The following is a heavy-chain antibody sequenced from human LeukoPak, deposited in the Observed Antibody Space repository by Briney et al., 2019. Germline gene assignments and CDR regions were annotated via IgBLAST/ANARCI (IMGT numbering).Heavy chain of an antibody. CDR2: ISYDGSNK. J-gene: IGHJ3*02. D-gene: IGHD6-19*01. Sequence: GGSLRLSCAASGFTFSNYGMHWVRQAPGKGLEWVAVISYDGSNKYYADSVKGRFTISRDESKNTLYLQMNSLRPEDTAVYSCAKALGSGWYKDAFDIWGQGTMVTVSS. CDR3: AKALGSGWYKDAFDI. V-gene: IGHV3-30*18. CDR1: GFTFSNYG.